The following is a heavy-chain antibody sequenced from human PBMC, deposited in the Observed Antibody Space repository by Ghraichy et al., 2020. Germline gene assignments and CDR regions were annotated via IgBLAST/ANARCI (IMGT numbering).Heavy chain of an antibody. Sequence: SVKVSCKASGGTFSSYAISWVRQAPGQGLEWMGGIIPIFGTANYAQKFQGRVTITADESTSTAYMELSSLRSEDTAVYYCARGAYYYDSSGYYYDYWGQGTLVTVSS. J-gene: IGHJ4*02. CDR1: GGTFSSYA. D-gene: IGHD3-22*01. CDR3: ARGAYYYDSSGYYYDY. V-gene: IGHV1-69*13. CDR2: IIPIFGTA.